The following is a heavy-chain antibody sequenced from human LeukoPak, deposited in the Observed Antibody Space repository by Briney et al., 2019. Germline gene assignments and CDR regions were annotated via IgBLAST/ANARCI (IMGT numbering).Heavy chain of an antibody. V-gene: IGHV1-69*02. Sequence: SVKVSCKTSGGTFSSYTISWVRQAPGQGLAWMGRIIPILGIANYAQKFQGRVTITADKSTSTAYMELSSLRSEDTAVYYCARGLRYFDWLSDAFDIWGQGTMVTVSS. CDR1: GGTFSSYT. CDR3: ARGLRYFDWLSDAFDI. J-gene: IGHJ3*02. CDR2: IIPILGIA. D-gene: IGHD3-9*01.